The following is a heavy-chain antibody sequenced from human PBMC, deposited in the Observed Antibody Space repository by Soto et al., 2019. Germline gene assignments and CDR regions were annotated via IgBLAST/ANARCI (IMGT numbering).Heavy chain of an antibody. Sequence: PSETLSLTCAVSGGSISNNNWWSWVRQSPGKXLXWXXXIXHXGXTXXXXSLKSRVTISVDKSKNQFSLNLGSVTAADTAVYYCVRGPTSGWNAWGQGTLVTVSS. J-gene: IGHJ5*02. CDR1: GGSISNNNW. V-gene: IGHV4-4*02. CDR2: IXHXGXT. D-gene: IGHD6-19*01. CDR3: VRGPTSGWNA.